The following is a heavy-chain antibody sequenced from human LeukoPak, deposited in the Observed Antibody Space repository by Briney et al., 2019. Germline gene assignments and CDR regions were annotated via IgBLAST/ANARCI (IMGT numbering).Heavy chain of an antibody. V-gene: IGHV3-21*01. CDR2: ISRSSSYI. CDR1: GFTFSSYS. CDR3: ARVATAKYYYDSSGLYPGY. Sequence: PGGSLRLSCAASGFTFSSYSMNWVRQAPGKGLEWVSSISRSSSYIYYADSVKGRFTISSDNAKNSLYLQMNSLRAEDTAVYYCARVATAKYYYDSSGLYPGYRGQGTPVTLSS. J-gene: IGHJ4*02. D-gene: IGHD3-22*01.